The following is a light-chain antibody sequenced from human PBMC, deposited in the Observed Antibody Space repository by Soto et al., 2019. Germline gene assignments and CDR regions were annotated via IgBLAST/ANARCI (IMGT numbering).Light chain of an antibody. J-gene: IGKJ2*01. V-gene: IGKV3-20*01. CDR1: QTVSNIY. CDR3: QQFDDSPPAFT. CDR2: GAS. Sequence: SVLTQSPGTLSLSPGERATLSCRASQTVSNIYLSWYQHKPGQAPRLLIYGASIRATGIPDRFSGSRSGADFTLTISRLEPEDFAVYYCQQFDDSPPAFTFGQGTKLEI.